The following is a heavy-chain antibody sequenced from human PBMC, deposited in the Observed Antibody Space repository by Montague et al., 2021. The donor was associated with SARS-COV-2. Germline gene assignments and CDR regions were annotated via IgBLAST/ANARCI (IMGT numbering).Heavy chain of an antibody. CDR2: ISSSSSYI. V-gene: IGHV3-21*01. Sequence: SLSLAASGFTFSSYSMNWVRQAPGKGLEWVSSISSSSSYIYYADSVKGRFTISRDNAKNSLYLQMNSLRAEDTAVYYCARDARYDFWSGYYFDYWGQGTLVTVSS. J-gene: IGHJ4*02. D-gene: IGHD3-3*01. CDR3: ARDARYDFWSGYYFDY. CDR1: GFTFSSYS.